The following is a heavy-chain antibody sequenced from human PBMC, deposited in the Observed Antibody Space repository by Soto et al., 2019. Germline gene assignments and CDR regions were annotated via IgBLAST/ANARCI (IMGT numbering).Heavy chain of an antibody. CDR3: ARRITGDPHFDL. CDR2: VYSNGDT. V-gene: IGHV4-59*12. CDR1: DGSISSYY. J-gene: IGHJ2*01. Sequence: QLQLQESGPGRVKPSETLSLTCTVSDGSISSYYWSWIRQPPGKGLEWIGYVYSNGDTSFNPSLKRRVTISVDTSRNRFSLRLNSVTAADTAVYYCARRITGDPHFDLWGRGTLVTVSS. D-gene: IGHD1-20*01.